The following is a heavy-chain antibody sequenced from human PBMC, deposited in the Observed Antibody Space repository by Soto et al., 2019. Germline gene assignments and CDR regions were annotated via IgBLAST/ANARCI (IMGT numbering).Heavy chain of an antibody. V-gene: IGHV1-3*01. Sequence: ASVKVSCKASGYTFTSYSMHWVRQAPGQRLEWMGWINAGNGNTKYSQKFQGRVTITRDTSASTAYMELSSLRSEDTAVYYCARGVAGPLHWFDPWGQGTLVTVSS. CDR1: GYTFTSYS. J-gene: IGHJ5*02. CDR3: ARGVAGPLHWFDP. D-gene: IGHD6-19*01. CDR2: INAGNGNT.